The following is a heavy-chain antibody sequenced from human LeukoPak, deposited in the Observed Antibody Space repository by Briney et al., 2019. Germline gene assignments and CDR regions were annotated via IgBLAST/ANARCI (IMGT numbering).Heavy chain of an antibody. D-gene: IGHD3-10*01. CDR3: VRAIGRGPGGHFDY. CDR1: GFTFGTYS. V-gene: IGHV3-21*04. J-gene: IGHJ4*02. CDR2: ISSSGTYA. Sequence: PGGSLRLSCEASGFTFGTYSMNWVRQAPGKGLEWVSYISSSGTYAEYADSVKGRFTISKDNAKNALYLQMNSLRGEDTAVYYCVRAIGRGPGGHFDYWGQGTLVTVSS.